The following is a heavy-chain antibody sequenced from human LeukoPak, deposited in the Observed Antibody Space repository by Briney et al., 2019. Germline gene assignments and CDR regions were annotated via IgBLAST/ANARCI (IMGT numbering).Heavy chain of an antibody. Sequence: GGSLRLSCAASGFSFSKYYMTWIRQAPGKGLEWVSYISSGGSSIYYADSVRGRFTISRDNTKNSLYLQMNSLSVEDTAVYYCARDRLVDYWGQGTLVTVSS. J-gene: IGHJ4*02. CDR1: GFSFSKYY. V-gene: IGHV3-11*04. CDR3: ARDRLVDY. D-gene: IGHD6-6*01. CDR2: ISSGGSSI.